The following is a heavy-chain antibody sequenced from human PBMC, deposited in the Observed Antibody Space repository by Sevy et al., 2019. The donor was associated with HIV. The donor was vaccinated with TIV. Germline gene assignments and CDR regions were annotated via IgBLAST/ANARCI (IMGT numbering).Heavy chain of an antibody. Sequence: GGSLRLSCAASGFTFSSFAMSWVRQTPGKGLEWVSGLNGSGGRTYYPDSVKGRFTISRDNFKNTLYLQMNSLRAEDTAVYYCAKDTDSGSYLNDAFDIWGQGTMVTVS. CDR2: LNGSGGRT. CDR1: GFTFSSFA. CDR3: AKDTDSGSYLNDAFDI. J-gene: IGHJ3*02. V-gene: IGHV3-23*01. D-gene: IGHD1-26*01.